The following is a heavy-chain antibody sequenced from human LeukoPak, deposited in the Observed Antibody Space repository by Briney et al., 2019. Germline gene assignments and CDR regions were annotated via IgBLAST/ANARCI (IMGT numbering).Heavy chain of an antibody. V-gene: IGHV3-23*01. D-gene: IGHD3-3*01. CDR1: GFTFSSYA. CDR2: ISGSGGST. CDR3: ARGPYYDFWSGYFSYYYYGMDV. Sequence: PGGSLRLSCAASGFTFSSYAMNWVRQAPGKGLEWVSVISGSGGSTYYADSVKGRFTISRDNSKNTLYLQMNSLRAEDTAVYYCARGPYYDFWSGYFSYYYYGMDVWGQGTTVTVSS. J-gene: IGHJ6*02.